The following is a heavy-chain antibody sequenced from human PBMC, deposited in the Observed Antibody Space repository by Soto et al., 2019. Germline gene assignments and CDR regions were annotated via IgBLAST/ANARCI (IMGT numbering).Heavy chain of an antibody. CDR1: GFSFRDYF. J-gene: IGHJ6*02. CDR2: IGPYGNSI. CDR3: AKILSTVTTYYYGMDV. V-gene: IGHV3-11*01. Sequence: PGGSLRLSCAASGFSFRDYFMSWIRQAPGKGLEWVSYIGPYGNSIYYADSVKGRFTISRDNSKNTVYLQMNSLRAEDTAVYYCAKILSTVTTYYYGMDVWGQGTTVTVSS. D-gene: IGHD4-17*01.